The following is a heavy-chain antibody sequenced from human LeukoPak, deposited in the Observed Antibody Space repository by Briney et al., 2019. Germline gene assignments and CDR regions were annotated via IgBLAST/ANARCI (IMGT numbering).Heavy chain of an antibody. V-gene: IGHV1-2*02. CDR2: INPNSGGT. Sequence: ASVKVSCKASGYTFTGYYMHWVRQAPGQGLEWMGWINPNSGGTNYAQKFQGRVTMTRDTSISTAYMELSRLRSDDTAVYYCAREIRKGWFGPRLFDYWGQGTLVTVSS. CDR1: GYTFTGYY. CDR3: AREIRKGWFGPRLFDY. J-gene: IGHJ4*02. D-gene: IGHD3-10*01.